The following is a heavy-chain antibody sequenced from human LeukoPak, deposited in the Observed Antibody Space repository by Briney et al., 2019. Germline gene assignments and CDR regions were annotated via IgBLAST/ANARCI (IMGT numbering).Heavy chain of an antibody. J-gene: IGHJ3*02. D-gene: IGHD1-14*01. CDR1: VGSVSGPY. V-gene: IGHV4-59*08. CDR2: ILYSGST. Sequence: SETLSLTRTVSVGSVSGPYWSWIRQTPGKGLEWIGYILYSGSTRYNPSLGSRVTISVDTSKDLFSLTLTLRTAADTALYYCARHRGQYNAHDAFDIWGRGTLVAVSS. CDR3: ARHRGQYNAHDAFDI.